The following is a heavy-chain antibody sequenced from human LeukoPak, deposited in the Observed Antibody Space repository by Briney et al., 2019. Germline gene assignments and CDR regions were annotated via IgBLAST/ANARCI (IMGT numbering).Heavy chain of an antibody. CDR1: GFTFSSYA. J-gene: IGHJ4*02. D-gene: IGHD2-2*01. CDR3: AKGDCGSTSCYTDY. Sequence: GGSLRLSCAASGFTFSSYAMSWVRQAPGKGLEWVSSISGSGGSTYYADSEKGRFTISRDNSKNTLYLQMNSLRAEDTAVYYCAKGDCGSTSCYTDYWGQGTLVTVSS. CDR2: ISGSGGST. V-gene: IGHV3-23*01.